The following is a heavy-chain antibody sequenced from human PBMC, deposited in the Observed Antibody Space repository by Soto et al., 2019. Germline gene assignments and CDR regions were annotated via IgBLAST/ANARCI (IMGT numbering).Heavy chain of an antibody. CDR2: IWWHGRDI. V-gene: IGHV3-33*01. D-gene: IGHD1-26*01. J-gene: IGHJ4*02. CDR3: ARDQGGQSGNFIFDN. Sequence: QVQVVESGGGVVQPGRSLRLSCTASGFSFSDYVMHWVRQPPGKGLEWVAVIWWHGRDIFYEGFVKGRFTISRDNSKNPLYLKMNSLRVEDTAVYYCARDQGGQSGNFIFDNWGQGTLVTVSS. CDR1: GFSFSDYV.